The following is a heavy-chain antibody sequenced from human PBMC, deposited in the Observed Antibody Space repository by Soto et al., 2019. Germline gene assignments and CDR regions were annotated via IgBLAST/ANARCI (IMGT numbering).Heavy chain of an antibody. Sequence: GGSLRLSCAASGFTLSTYDMHWVRQATGKGLEWVAALSYAGDTYYPGSVKGRFTISRDNAKSSLYLQMNSLRDEVTAVYYCARDGGFGGSMDVWGQGTTVTVSS. J-gene: IGHJ6*02. D-gene: IGHD3-10*01. CDR3: ARDGGFGGSMDV. CDR2: LSYAGDT. CDR1: GFTLSTYD. V-gene: IGHV3-13*01.